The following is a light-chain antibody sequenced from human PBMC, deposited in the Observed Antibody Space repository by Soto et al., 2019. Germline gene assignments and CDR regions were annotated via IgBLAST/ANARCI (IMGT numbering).Light chain of an antibody. J-gene: IGLJ2*01. CDR1: SSDVGGYNH. CDR3: CSYAGSYTVV. Sequence: QSVLTQPRSVSGSPGQSVTISCTGTSSDVGGYNHVSWYQHHPGKAPKLMIYDVSKRPSGVPDRFSGSKSGNTASLTISGLQAEDEAAYYCCSYAGSYTVVFGGGTKLTV. CDR2: DVS. V-gene: IGLV2-11*01.